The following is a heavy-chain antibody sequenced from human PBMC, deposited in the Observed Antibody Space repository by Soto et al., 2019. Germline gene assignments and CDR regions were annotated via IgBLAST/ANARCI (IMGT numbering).Heavy chain of an antibody. Sequence: SVKFSCKAAGGTFNKNAIDWVRQVPGQGLQWMGGIVPLFGKANYAQKFQGRVTITADEATNTAYMELRSLRSEDTAVYYCARQFDYETSGYYYAYWGQGTLVTVSS. D-gene: IGHD3-22*01. J-gene: IGHJ4*02. CDR3: ARQFDYETSGYYYAY. CDR2: IVPLFGKA. V-gene: IGHV1-69*13. CDR1: GGTFNKNA.